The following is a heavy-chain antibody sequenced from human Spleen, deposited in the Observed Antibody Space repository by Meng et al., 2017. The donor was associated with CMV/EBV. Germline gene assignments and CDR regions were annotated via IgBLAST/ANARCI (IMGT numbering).Heavy chain of an antibody. CDR2: ISYDGSNK. J-gene: IGHJ4*02. V-gene: IGHV3-30-3*01. Sequence: QVQLVGSGGGVVPPGRSLRLSCAASGFTFSSYAMHWVRQAPGKGLEWVAVISYDGSNKYYADSVKGRFTISRDNSKNTLYLQMNSLRAEDTAVYYCAREYRGNLDYWGQGTLVTVSS. CDR3: AREYRGNLDY. D-gene: IGHD4-23*01. CDR1: GFTFSSYA.